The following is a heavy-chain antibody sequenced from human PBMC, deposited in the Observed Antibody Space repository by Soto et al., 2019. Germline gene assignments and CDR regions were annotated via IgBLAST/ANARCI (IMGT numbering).Heavy chain of an antibody. CDR1: GGTFSSYA. J-gene: IGHJ6*02. CDR3: ARDRLRFLEWLLPRVGYYYYGKDV. D-gene: IGHD3-3*01. V-gene: IGHV1-69*13. Sequence: SVKVSCKASGGTFSSYAISWVRQAPGQGLEWMGGIIPIFGTANYAQKFQGRVTITADESTSTAYMELSSLRSEDTAVYYCARDRLRFLEWLLPRVGYYYYGKDVWGQGTTVTVSS. CDR2: IIPIFGTA.